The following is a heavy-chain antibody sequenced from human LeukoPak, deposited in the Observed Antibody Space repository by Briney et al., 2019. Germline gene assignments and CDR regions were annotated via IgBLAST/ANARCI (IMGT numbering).Heavy chain of an antibody. CDR3: ARAMGIAVTGTLWFDP. D-gene: IGHD6-19*01. CDR1: GYTFTNYA. CDR2: INAGNGNT. J-gene: IGHJ5*02. V-gene: IGHV1-3*03. Sequence: GASVKVSCKASGYTFTNYAIHWVRQAPGQRLEWMGWINAGNGNTKYSQEFQGRGTIIRDTSASTAYMELSSLRSEDMAVYYCARAMGIAVTGTLWFDPWGQGTLVTVSS.